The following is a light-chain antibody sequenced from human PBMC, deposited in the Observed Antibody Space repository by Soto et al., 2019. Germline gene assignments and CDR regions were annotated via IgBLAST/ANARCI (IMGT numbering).Light chain of an antibody. CDR3: CSYAGSSTFFYV. CDR2: EVS. V-gene: IGLV2-23*02. J-gene: IGLJ1*01. CDR1: SSDVGSYNL. Sequence: QSVLTQPASVSGSPGQSITISCTGTSSDVGSYNLVSWYQQHPGKAPKLMIYEVSKRPSGVSNRFSGSKSGNTASLTISGLQAEDEADYYCCSYAGSSTFFYVFGTGTKLTFL.